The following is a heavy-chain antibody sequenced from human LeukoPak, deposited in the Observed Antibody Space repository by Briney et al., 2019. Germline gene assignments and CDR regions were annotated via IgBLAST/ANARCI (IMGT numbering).Heavy chain of an antibody. CDR3: AGLGYCSSTSCYTPDY. CDR1: GGTFSSYA. J-gene: IGHJ4*02. V-gene: IGHV1-69*13. CDR2: IIPIFGTA. D-gene: IGHD2-2*02. Sequence: SVKVSCTASGGTFSSYAISWVRQAPGQGLEWMGGIIPIFGTANYAQKFQGRVTITADESTSTAYMELSSLGSEDTAVYYCAGLGYCSSTSCYTPDYWGQGTPVTVSS.